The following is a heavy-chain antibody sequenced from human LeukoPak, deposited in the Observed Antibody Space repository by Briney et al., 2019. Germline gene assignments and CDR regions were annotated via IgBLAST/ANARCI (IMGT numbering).Heavy chain of an antibody. J-gene: IGHJ6*02. CDR2: LSDIGSI. CDR1: GGSISSYF. Sequence: PPETLCLTPVDSGGSISSYFWCWIRQPPGKGLEWIAYLSDIGSIDYHTSRKRRVTISFDTYKNQFSLKLSSVTAADTAVYYCARGTLGQVPAAPNYYYYYGMDVWGQGATVTVSS. V-gene: IGHV4-59*08. CDR3: ARGTLGQVPAAPNYYYYYGMDV. D-gene: IGHD2-2*01.